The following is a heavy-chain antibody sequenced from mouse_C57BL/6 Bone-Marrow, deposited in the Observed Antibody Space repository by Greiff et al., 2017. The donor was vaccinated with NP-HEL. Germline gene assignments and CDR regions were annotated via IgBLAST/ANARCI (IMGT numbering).Heavy chain of an antibody. V-gene: IGHV3-8*01. Sequence: DVKLVESGPGLAKPSQTLSLTCSVTGYSITSDYWNWIRKFPGNKLEYMGYISYSGSTYYNPSLKSRISITRDTSKNQYYLQLNSVTTEDTATYYCARCNPLITTVVATDWYFDVWGTGTTVTVSS. CDR3: ARCNPLITTVVATDWYFDV. CDR1: GYSITSDY. CDR2: ISYSGST. D-gene: IGHD1-1*01. J-gene: IGHJ1*03.